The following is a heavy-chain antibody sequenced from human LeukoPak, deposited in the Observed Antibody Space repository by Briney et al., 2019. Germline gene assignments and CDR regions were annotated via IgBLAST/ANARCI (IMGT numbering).Heavy chain of an antibody. J-gene: IGHJ5*02. CDR3: ARGKEYSSLWFDP. V-gene: IGHV1-8*01. D-gene: IGHD6-6*01. CDR1: GYTFTSYD. CDR2: MNPSSGNT. Sequence: GASVKVSCKSSGYTFTSYDINWVRQAPGQGLELMGCMNPSSGNTGYAQKFQGRVTMTRNTSISTAYMELSSLRSEDTAVYYCARGKEYSSLWFDPWGQGTLVTVSS.